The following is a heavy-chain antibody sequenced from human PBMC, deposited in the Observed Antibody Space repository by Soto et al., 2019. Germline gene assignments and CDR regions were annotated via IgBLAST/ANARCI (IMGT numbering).Heavy chain of an antibody. CDR1: GGTFSSYA. CDR3: ARAVDTAIKIWFFSGYYYGMDV. J-gene: IGHJ6*02. Sequence: ASVKVSCKASGGTFSSYAISWVRQAPGQGLEWMGGIIPIFGTANYAQKFQGRVTITADESTSTAYMELSSLRSEDTAVYYCARAVDTAIKIWFFSGYYYGMDVWGQGTTVTVSS. D-gene: IGHD5-18*01. V-gene: IGHV1-69*13. CDR2: IIPIFGTA.